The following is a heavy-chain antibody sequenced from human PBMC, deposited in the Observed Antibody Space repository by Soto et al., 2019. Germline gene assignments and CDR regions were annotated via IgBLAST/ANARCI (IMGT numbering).Heavy chain of an antibody. Sequence: PGGSLRLSCAASGFTFSSYEMNWVRQSPGKGLEWVSYISSSGSTIYYADSVKGRFTISRDNAKNSLYLQMNSLRAEDTAVYYCARDLPPLPRPTNSGLMFDYWDQGTLVTVSS. V-gene: IGHV3-48*03. D-gene: IGHD2-8*01. J-gene: IGHJ4*02. CDR2: ISSSGSTI. CDR1: GFTFSSYE. CDR3: ARDLPPLPRPTNSGLMFDY.